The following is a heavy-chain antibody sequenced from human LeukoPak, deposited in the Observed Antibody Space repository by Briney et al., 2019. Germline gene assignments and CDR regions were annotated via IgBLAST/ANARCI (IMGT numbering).Heavy chain of an antibody. CDR3: ARGGPDHAFDI. CDR2: VNNEGTGT. CDR1: GFSFSSFW. D-gene: IGHD1-14*01. Sequence: GGSLTLSCAAYGFSFSSFWMYWVRQVPGKGLVYVSRVNNEGTGTTYADSVKGRFTISRDNAKNTVYLQMNSLRDEDTAVYYCARGGPDHAFDIWGQGTMVTVSS. V-gene: IGHV3-74*01. J-gene: IGHJ3*02.